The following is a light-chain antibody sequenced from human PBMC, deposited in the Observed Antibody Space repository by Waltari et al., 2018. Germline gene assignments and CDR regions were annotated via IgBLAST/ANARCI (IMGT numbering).Light chain of an antibody. CDR2: DNN. Sequence: TQDPAVSVALGQTVRITCQGDRLRSSYANWYQQRPGQAPKLVLYDNNNRPSGVPDRFSGSRSDNTASLTVTGAQAEDEGHYYCHSRDASGVGGTFGGGTKLTVL. J-gene: IGLJ2*01. CDR3: HSRDASGVGGT. CDR1: RLRSSY. V-gene: IGLV3-19*01.